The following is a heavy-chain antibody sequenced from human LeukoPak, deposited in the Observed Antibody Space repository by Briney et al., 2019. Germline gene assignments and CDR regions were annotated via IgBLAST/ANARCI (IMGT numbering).Heavy chain of an antibody. CDR3: ARGTMIVVVISWFDP. CDR1: GYTFTRCA. J-gene: IGHJ5*02. D-gene: IGHD3-22*01. V-gene: IGHV1-2*02. Sequence: ASVKVSCKASGYTFTRCAMNWVRQAPGQGLEWMGWINPISGGTNYAQKFQGRVTMTRDTSISTAYMELSRLRSDDTAVYYCARGTMIVVVISWFDPWGQGTLVTVSS. CDR2: INPISGGT.